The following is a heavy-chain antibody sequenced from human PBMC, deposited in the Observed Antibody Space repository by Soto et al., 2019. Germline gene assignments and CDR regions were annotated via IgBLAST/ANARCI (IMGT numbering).Heavy chain of an antibody. CDR1: GGTFSSSG. V-gene: IGHV1-69*09. CDR2: IVPSLDTT. Sequence: HVQLVQSGTEVKKPGSSVKVSCKASGGTFSSSGFSWVRQAPGQGLEWMGMIVPSLDTTKYAQKFQARVTITADQFSSTAYMELSSLRSEDTAVYYCARWPQPRCTAAPYAVDVWGQGTRVIVAS. D-gene: IGHD2-8*02. J-gene: IGHJ6*02. CDR3: ARWPQPRCTAAPYAVDV.